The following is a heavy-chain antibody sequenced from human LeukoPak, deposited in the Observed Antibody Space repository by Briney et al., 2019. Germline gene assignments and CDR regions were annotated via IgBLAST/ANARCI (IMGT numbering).Heavy chain of an antibody. J-gene: IGHJ4*02. D-gene: IGHD7-27*01. CDR2: INPNSGDT. V-gene: IGHV1-2*06. CDR3: ARDLQLTGDGKGFDY. Sequence: ASVKVSCKASGYTFTGYHMHWVRQAPGQGLEWMGRINPNSGDTNYAQKFQGRVTMTRDTSISTAYMELSRLRSDDTAVYYCARDLQLTGDGKGFDYWGQGTLVTVSS. CDR1: GYTFTGYH.